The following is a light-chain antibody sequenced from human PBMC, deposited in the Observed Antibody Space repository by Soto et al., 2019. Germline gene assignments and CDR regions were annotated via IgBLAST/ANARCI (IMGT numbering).Light chain of an antibody. CDR3: QQYNIYWT. CDR2: DAS. CDR1: QSIRSW. V-gene: IGKV1-5*01. J-gene: IGKJ1*01. Sequence: DIQMTQSPSTLSASVGDRVTITCRASQSIRSWLAWYQQKPGKAPKLLIYDASTLESGVPSRFSGSGSGTEFTLTISSLQPDDFANYYCQQYNIYWTFGQGTKVDIK.